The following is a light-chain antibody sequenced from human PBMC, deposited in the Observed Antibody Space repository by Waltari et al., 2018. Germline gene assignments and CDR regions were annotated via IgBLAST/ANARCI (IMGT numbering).Light chain of an antibody. Sequence: QSALTQPPYASASPGQSVTISCSGTSSDVGAYDYVSRYQHHPDKAPKPIIFEVNKWPSGVPDRFSGSKSGNTASLTVSGLQAEDEADYYCSSYAGTDNFVVFGGGTKLTVL. CDR3: SSYAGTDNFVV. J-gene: IGLJ2*01. V-gene: IGLV2-8*01. CDR2: EVN. CDR1: SSDVGAYDY.